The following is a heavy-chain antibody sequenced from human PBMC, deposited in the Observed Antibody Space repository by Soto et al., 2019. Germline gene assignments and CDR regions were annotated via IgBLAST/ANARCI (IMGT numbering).Heavy chain of an antibody. J-gene: IGHJ4*02. V-gene: IGHV1-18*04. D-gene: IGHD2-2*01. CDR2: ISGYSGNS. Sequence: QAQLEQSGAEVTKPGASVTVSCTTSGYTFNTYGLSWVRRAPGQGLEWMGWISGYSGNSDYSQKFQGRVTRHRDTYTRIAYMEWRGLTADAKAGYYCARGQPATYMRIQLDHWGQGTVVTVAS. CDR3: ARGQPATYMRIQLDH. CDR1: GYTFNTYG.